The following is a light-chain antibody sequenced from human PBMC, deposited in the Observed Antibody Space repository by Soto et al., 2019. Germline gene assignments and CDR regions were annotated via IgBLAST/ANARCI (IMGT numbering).Light chain of an antibody. J-gene: IGLJ1*01. Sequence: QSALTQPPSASGSPGQSVTISCTGTSSDVGGYNYVSWYQQQPGKAPKVMIYEVTKRPSGVPDRFSGSKSGNTASLTVSGLQAEDEADYYCSSYGGSNNLYVFGTGTKVTVL. V-gene: IGLV2-8*01. CDR2: EVT. CDR3: SSYGGSNNLYV. CDR1: SSDVGGYNY.